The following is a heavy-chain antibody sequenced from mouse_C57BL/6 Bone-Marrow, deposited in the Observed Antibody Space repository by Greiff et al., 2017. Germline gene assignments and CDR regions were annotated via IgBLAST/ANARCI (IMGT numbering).Heavy chain of an antibody. CDR1: GYTFSSYS. CDR3: TREFLDGYLGY. CDR2: ISRGGDYI. V-gene: IGHV5-9-1*02. J-gene: IGHJ2*01. Sequence: EVQRVESGAGLVKPGGSLKLSCAASGYTFSSYSMSWVRQTPGKRLEWVAYISRGGDYIYYTDTLKGRVTISIDKARNTLYLQISSLKSEDTAMYYCTREFLDGYLGYWGQGTTLTVSS. D-gene: IGHD2-3*01.